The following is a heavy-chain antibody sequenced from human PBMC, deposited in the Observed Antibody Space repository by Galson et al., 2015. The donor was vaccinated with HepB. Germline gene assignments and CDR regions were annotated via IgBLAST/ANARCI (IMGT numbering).Heavy chain of an antibody. CDR2: IYPGDSDT. CDR1: GYSFTSYW. D-gene: IGHD3-10*01. CDR3: ARQDYYGSGSYRFDY. V-gene: IGHV5-51*01. J-gene: IGHJ4*02. Sequence: QSGAEVKKPGESLKISCKGSGYSFTSYWIDWVRQMPGKGLEWMGIIYPGDSDTRYSPSFQGQVTISADKSISTAYLQWSSLKASDTAMYYCARQDYYGSGSYRFDYWGQGTLVTVSS.